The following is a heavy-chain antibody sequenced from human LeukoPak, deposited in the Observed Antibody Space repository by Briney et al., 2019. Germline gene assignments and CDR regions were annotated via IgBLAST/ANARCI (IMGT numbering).Heavy chain of an antibody. Sequence: SVKVSCKASGFTFTSSAVRLVRQARGQRLEWVGWIVVGSGNTNYAQKFQERVTITRDMSTSTAYMELSSLRSEDTAVYYCAADKGGIAGDYYYMDVWGKGTTVTVSS. CDR3: AADKGGIAGDYYYMDV. CDR1: GFTFTSSA. D-gene: IGHD1-26*01. J-gene: IGHJ6*03. CDR2: IVVGSGNT. V-gene: IGHV1-58*01.